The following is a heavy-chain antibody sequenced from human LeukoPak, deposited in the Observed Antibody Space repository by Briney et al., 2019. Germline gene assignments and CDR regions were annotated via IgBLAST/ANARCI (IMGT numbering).Heavy chain of an antibody. CDR3: AREANYYGSGSYFEGTFDY. D-gene: IGHD3-10*01. Sequence: SETLSLTCTVSGGSISSYYWSWIRQPPGKGLEWIGYIYYSGSTNYNPSLKSRVTISVDTSKNQFSLKLRSVTAADTAVYYCAREANYYGSGSYFEGTFDYWGQGSLVTVSS. V-gene: IGHV4-59*01. J-gene: IGHJ4*02. CDR2: IYYSGST. CDR1: GGSISSYY.